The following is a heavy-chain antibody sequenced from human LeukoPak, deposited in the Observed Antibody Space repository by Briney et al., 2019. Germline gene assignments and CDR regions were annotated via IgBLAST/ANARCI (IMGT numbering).Heavy chain of an antibody. CDR1: GYTFTSYG. J-gene: IGHJ6*03. CDR3: ARGAAGFWSDYWRASADSYYYYYMDV. V-gene: IGHV1-18*01. CDR2: ISAYNGNT. Sequence: ASVKVSCKASGYTFTSYGISWVRQAPGQGLEWMGWISAYNGNTNYAQKLQGRVTMTTDTSTSTAYMELRSLRSDDTAVYYCARGAAGFWSDYWRASADSYYYYYMDVWGKGTTVTVSS. D-gene: IGHD3-3*01.